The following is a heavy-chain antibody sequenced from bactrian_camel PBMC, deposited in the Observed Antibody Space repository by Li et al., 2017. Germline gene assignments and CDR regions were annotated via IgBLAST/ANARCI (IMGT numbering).Heavy chain of an antibody. Sequence: QVQLVESGGGSVQTGGSLRLSCLASGYVFSTGYMAWFRQAPGTEREAMASLDHEGQTNYADSVRGRFTIYQDNAKNTLYLQMNSLKPEDTATYYCAAGAGGYIRTWQWLSSPINFPYWGQGTQVTVS. V-gene: IGHV3S53*01. CDR3: AAGAGGYIRTWQWLSSPINFPY. CDR2: LDHEGQT. J-gene: IGHJ4*01. CDR1: GYVFSTGY. D-gene: IGHD1*01.